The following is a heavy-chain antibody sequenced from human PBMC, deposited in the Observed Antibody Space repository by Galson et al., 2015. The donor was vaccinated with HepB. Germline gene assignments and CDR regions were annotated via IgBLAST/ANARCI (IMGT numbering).Heavy chain of an antibody. J-gene: IGHJ4*02. D-gene: IGHD3-3*01. CDR2: ISARSDNP. V-gene: IGHV3-23*01. Sequence: SLRLSCAASGFTFSSNDMSWVRQGPGKALEWVSIISARSDNPHYADSVEGRFTISRDNPKNTLYLQMNNLRAEDTAIYYCVNALWGGSHYFDYWGQGTLVTVSS. CDR1: GFTFSSND. CDR3: VNALWGGSHYFDY.